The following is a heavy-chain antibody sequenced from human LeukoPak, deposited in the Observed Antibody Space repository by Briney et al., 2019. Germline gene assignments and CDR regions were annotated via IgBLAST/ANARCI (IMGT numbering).Heavy chain of an antibody. Sequence: PGGSLRLSCAASGLIFSSYLMSCVRQAPGKGLEWVANIKQDGSEKYYVDSVKGRFTISRDNAKNSLFLQINSLRAEDTAVYYCARHVRFEGVDYWGQGTLVTVSS. V-gene: IGHV3-7*01. CDR3: ARHVRFEGVDY. CDR2: IKQDGSEK. CDR1: GLIFSSYL. D-gene: IGHD3-3*01. J-gene: IGHJ4*02.